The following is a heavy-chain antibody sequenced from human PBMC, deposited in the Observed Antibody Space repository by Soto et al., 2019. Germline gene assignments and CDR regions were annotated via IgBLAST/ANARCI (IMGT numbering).Heavy chain of an antibody. J-gene: IGHJ5*02. V-gene: IGHV4-59*12. D-gene: IGHD2-2*01. CDR3: ARRECSSASCYQSNWSDP. CDR1: GGSITTYY. Sequence: SETLSLTCTVSGGSITTYYWTWIRQPPGKGLEWIGYIYYSGSTYYNPSLKSRVTISIDTSKNQLSLRLTSVTAADTAVYYCARRECSSASCYQSNWSDPWGQGTLVTDSS. CDR2: IYYSGST.